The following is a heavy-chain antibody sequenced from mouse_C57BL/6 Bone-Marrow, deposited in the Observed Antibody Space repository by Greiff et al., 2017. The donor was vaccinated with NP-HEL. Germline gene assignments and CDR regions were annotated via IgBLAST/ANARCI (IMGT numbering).Heavy chain of an antibody. CDR3: ASSHYYSNSYAMDY. D-gene: IGHD2-5*01. J-gene: IGHJ4*01. CDR1: GFSLTSYG. V-gene: IGHV2-6*03. Sequence: VQVVESGPGLVAPSQSLSITCTVSGFSLTSYGVHWVRQPPGKGLEWLVVIWSDGSTTYNSALKSRLSISKDNSKSQVFLKMNSLQTDDTAIYYCASSHYYSNSYAMDYWGQGTSVTVSS. CDR2: IWSDGST.